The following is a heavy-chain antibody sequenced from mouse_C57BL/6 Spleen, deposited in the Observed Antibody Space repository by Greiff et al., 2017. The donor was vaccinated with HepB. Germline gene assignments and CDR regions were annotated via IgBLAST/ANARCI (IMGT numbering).Heavy chain of an antibody. J-gene: IGHJ1*03. CDR3: ARDRLGNYFDV. Sequence: EVQLQQSGPGLVKPSQSLSLTCSVTGYSITSGYYWNWIRQFPGNKLEWMGYISYDGSNNYNPSLKNRISITRDTSKNQFFLKLNSVTTEDTATYYCARDRLGNYFDVWGTGTTVTVSS. CDR1: GYSITSGYY. CDR2: ISYDGSN. V-gene: IGHV3-6*01.